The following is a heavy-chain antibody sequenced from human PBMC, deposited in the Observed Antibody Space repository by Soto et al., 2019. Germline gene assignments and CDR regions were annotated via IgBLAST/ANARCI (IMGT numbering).Heavy chain of an antibody. CDR2: IIPTFGTA. CDR1: GGTFSSHG. V-gene: IGHV1-69*06. D-gene: IGHD1-26*01. J-gene: IGHJ4*02. CDR3: ASERSAQYFDF. Sequence: QVQLVQSGTVVQRRGSSVKVSCQASGGTFSSHGMAWVRQAPGQGLEWMGGIIPTFGTATYAPKFQGRVTITAVKSTNPAYMELSSLRSEDTAVYYCASERSAQYFDFWGQGTLITVSS.